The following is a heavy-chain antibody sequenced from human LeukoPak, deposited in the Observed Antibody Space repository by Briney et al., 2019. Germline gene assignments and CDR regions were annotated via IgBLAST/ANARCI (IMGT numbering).Heavy chain of an antibody. D-gene: IGHD3-10*01. CDR1: GFTFSSYA. CDR3: AKDSSLWFGELFLNWLDP. V-gene: IGHV3-23*01. CDR2: ISGSGGST. J-gene: IGHJ5*02. Sequence: PGGSLRLSCAASGFTFSSYAMSWVRQAPGKGLEWVSAISGSGGSTYYADSVKGRFTISRDNSKNTLYLQMNSLRAEDTAVYYCAKDSSLWFGELFLNWLDPWGQGTLVTVSS.